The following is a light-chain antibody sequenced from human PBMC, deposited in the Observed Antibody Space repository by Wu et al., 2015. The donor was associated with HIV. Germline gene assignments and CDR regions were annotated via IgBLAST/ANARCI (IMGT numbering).Light chain of an antibody. CDR2: GAS. CDR1: QSVSSSY. J-gene: IGKJ1*01. Sequence: EIVLTQSPGTLSLSPGERATLSCRASQSVSSSYLAWYQQKPGQAPRLLIYGASSRATGIPDRFSGGGSGTDFILTISRLGPEDFAVYYCQNYGISPWTFGQGAKVEIK. V-gene: IGKV3-20*01. CDR3: QNYGISPWT.